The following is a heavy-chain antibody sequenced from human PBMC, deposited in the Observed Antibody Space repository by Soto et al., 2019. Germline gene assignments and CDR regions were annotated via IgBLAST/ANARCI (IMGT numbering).Heavy chain of an antibody. D-gene: IGHD3-10*01. CDR2: IFSNDEK. V-gene: IGHV2-26*01. CDR1: GFSLSNARMG. Sequence: QVTLKESGPVLVKPTETLTLTCTVSGFSLSNARMGVSWIRQPPGKALEWLAHIFSNDEKSYSTSLKSRLTIPKDTSKSQVVLTMTNMDPVDTATYYCARGITMVRGRSWFDPWGQGTLVTVSS. J-gene: IGHJ5*02. CDR3: ARGITMVRGRSWFDP.